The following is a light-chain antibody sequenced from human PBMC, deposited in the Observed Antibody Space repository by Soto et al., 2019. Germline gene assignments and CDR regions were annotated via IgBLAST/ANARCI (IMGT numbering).Light chain of an antibody. J-gene: IGKJ5*01. Sequence: ASVEDRVTTTCWASQGIRNGLYWYQQKQGQAPTILIYDASNLESGVPSRFSGSGSGTEVTITISSLQPDDFATYYCQQYNCYPITFGQGTRLEIK. CDR1: QGIRNG. CDR3: QQYNCYPIT. V-gene: IGKV1-5*01. CDR2: DAS.